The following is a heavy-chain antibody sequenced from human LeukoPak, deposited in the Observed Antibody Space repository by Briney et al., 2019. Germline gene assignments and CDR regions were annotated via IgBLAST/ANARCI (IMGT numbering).Heavy chain of an antibody. CDR2: ISSSSSYI. CDR3: ARDRSDFWSADMGD. D-gene: IGHD3-3*01. J-gene: IGHJ4*02. Sequence: GGSLRLSCAASGFTFSSYSMNWVRQAPGKGLEWVSSISSSSSYIYYADSVKGRFTISRDNAKNSLYLQMNSLRVEDTAVYYCARDRSDFWSADMGDWGQGTLVTVSS. V-gene: IGHV3-21*01. CDR1: GFTFSSYS.